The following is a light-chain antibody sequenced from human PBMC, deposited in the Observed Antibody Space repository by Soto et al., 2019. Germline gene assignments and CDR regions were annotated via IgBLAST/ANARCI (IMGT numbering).Light chain of an antibody. J-gene: IGLJ7*01. CDR3: CSYAGSSTFPV. V-gene: IGLV2-23*02. CDR1: SSDVGSYNL. CDR2: EVS. Sequence: QSVLTQPASASGSPGQSITISCTGTSSDVGSYNLVSWYQQHPGKAPKLMIYEVSKRPSGVSNRFSGSKSGNTASLTISGLQAEDEADYYCCSYAGSSTFPVFGGGTQLTVL.